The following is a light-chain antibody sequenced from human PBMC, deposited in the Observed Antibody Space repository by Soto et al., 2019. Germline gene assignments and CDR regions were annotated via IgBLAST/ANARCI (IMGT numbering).Light chain of an antibody. J-gene: IGLJ1*01. Sequence: QSVLTQPAPVSGAPGQSITISCTGTSRVAGGYNYVSWYQQHPGKAPKLMIYDVSNRPSGVSNRFSGSKSGNTASLTISGLQAEDEADYYCSSYTSSSTLVFGTGTKVTVL. CDR2: DVS. V-gene: IGLV2-14*01. CDR3: SSYTSSSTLV. CDR1: SRVAGGYNY.